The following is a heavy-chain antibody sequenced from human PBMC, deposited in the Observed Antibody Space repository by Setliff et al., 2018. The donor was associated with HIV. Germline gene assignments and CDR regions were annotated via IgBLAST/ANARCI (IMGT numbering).Heavy chain of an antibody. V-gene: IGHV1-69*02. CDR2: IIPILGVP. J-gene: IGHJ4*02. CDR3: TTRVVVVAVLYDY. D-gene: IGHD2-15*01. Sequence: SVKVSCKASGGPFTSSSIGWVRQAPGRGLEWMGRIIPILGVPRYAQKFQGRVTITADKSTSTSYMHLSSLRAEDTAVYYCTTRVVVVAVLYDYWGQGTLVTAPQ. CDR1: GGPFTSSS.